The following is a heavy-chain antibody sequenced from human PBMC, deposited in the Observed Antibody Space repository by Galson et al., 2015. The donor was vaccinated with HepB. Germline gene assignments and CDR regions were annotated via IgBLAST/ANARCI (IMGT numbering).Heavy chain of an antibody. J-gene: IGHJ5*01. D-gene: IGHD6-19*01. CDR1: GLIFDNHA. V-gene: IGHV3-23*01. CDR3: SEERGSGIPVAADS. CDR2: ITASGSRT. Sequence: SLRLSCAASGLIFDNHAMTWVRQAPGKGLDWVATITASGSRTLYGDSVRGRFTISRDSSTNTVFLDMDNVRPEDTALYYCSEERGSGIPVAADSWGQGTRVTVSS.